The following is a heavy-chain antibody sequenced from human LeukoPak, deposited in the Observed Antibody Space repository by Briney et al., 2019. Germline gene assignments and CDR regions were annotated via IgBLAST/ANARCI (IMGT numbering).Heavy chain of an antibody. Sequence: ASVKVSCKTSGYTFTNYGISWVRQAPGLGLEWMGWISAYNGNTNYAQKVQGRVTMTTDTSTSTAYMELRSLRFDDTAVYYCARDQSVRLLQTSSTYFKHVFAIWGQGSMVTISS. V-gene: IGHV1-18*01. CDR3: ARDQSVRLLQTSSTYFKHVFAI. CDR1: GYTFTNYG. J-gene: IGHJ3*02. D-gene: IGHD6-13*01. CDR2: ISAYNGNT.